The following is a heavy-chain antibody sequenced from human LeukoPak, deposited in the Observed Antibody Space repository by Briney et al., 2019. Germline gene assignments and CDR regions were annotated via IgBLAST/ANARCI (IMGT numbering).Heavy chain of an antibody. CDR2: IKSDGSST. Sequence: PGGSLRLSCAASGFTFSSHWMHWVRHAPGKGLVWVSRIKSDGSSTNYADFVEGRFTISRDNAKNTVYLQINSLRAEDTAVYYCARGATYAYYFDLWGQGTLVTVSS. V-gene: IGHV3-74*01. CDR1: GFTFSSHW. CDR3: ARGATYAYYFDL. D-gene: IGHD1-26*01. J-gene: IGHJ4*02.